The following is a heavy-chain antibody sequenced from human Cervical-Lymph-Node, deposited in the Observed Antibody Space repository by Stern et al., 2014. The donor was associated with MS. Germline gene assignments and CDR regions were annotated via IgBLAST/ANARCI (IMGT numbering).Heavy chain of an antibody. CDR1: GGSVSSTNW. D-gene: IGHD2/OR15-2a*01. J-gene: IGHJ2*01. V-gene: IGHV4-4*02. CDR2: IYHSGAS. Sequence: QVQLQQSGPGLVKPSGTLSLTCAVSGGSVSSTNWWSWVRQSPGQGLEWIGNIYHSGASTSRPSLRSRVSISLDNSKNHLSLHLTSVTAADTAVYYCARERQQYCNSEGCSYWYFDLWGRGTLVTVSS. CDR3: ARERQQYCNSEGCSYWYFDL.